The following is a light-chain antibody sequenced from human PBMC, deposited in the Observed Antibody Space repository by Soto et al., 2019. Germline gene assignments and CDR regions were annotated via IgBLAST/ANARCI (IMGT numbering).Light chain of an antibody. CDR2: DAS. CDR1: QSINSH. CDR3: QQSDTTPFT. J-gene: IGKJ3*01. V-gene: IGKV1-39*01. Sequence: DIQMTQSPSSLSASIGDRVTITCRASQSINSHLNWYQQKLGKAPQLLIYDASSLQGGVPSRFSGSGSGTAFTLTISSLQPEDSAAYFCQQSDTTPFTFGPGTKVEIK.